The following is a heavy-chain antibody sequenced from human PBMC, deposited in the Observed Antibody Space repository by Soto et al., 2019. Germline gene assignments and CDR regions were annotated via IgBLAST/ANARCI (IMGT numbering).Heavy chain of an antibody. Sequence: EVQLVQSGAEVKKPGESLRISCKGSGYSFTSYLISWVRQMPGKGLEWMGRIDPSDSYTNYSPSFQGHVTISADKSISTAYLQWSSLKASDTAMYYCARVSRYVGAKDAFDIWGQGTMVTVSS. CDR1: GYSFTSYL. CDR3: ARVSRYVGAKDAFDI. J-gene: IGHJ3*02. CDR2: IDPSDSYT. D-gene: IGHD1-26*01. V-gene: IGHV5-10-1*03.